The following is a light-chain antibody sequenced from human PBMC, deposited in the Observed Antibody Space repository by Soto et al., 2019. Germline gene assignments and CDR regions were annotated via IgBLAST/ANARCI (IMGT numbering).Light chain of an antibody. CDR1: QSVPNHY. Sequence: IALTQSPGTLSLSPGDRATLSCRARQSVPNHYIAWYQQKPRQAPRLLIYGASRRATGIPDRVSGSGSGTYFTLTINRLAPEDSAMYYCQQYGSSPYNFGQGSKLEIK. CDR3: QQYGSSPYN. V-gene: IGKV3-20*01. J-gene: IGKJ2*01. CDR2: GAS.